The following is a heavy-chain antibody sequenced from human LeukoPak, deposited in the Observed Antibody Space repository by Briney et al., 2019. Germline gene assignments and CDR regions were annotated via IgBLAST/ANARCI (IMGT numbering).Heavy chain of an antibody. J-gene: IGHJ4*02. CDR1: RFIFSTYW. V-gene: IGHV3-74*01. Sequence: GGSLRLSCAASRFIFSTYWMHWVRQAPGKGLVWVSRNSDGSRTNYADSVKGRFTISRDNAKNTLYLQMNSLRAEDTATYYCAKLSRGEPNDYWGQGTLVTVSS. CDR3: AKLSRGEPNDY. D-gene: IGHD4-17*01. CDR2: NSDGSRT.